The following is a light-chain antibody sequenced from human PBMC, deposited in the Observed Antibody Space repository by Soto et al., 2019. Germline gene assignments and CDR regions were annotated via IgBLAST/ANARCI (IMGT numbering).Light chain of an antibody. CDR2: GNI. CDR3: KSYDSRLSNYV. J-gene: IGLJ1*01. CDR1: NSNIGAGYD. Sequence: QSVLTQPPSVSGAPGQRVTISCTGSNSNIGAGYDVHWYQQFPGTAPKLLIYGNINRPSGVPDRFSGSKSGPSASLAITGIQAEDEADYYCKSYDSRLSNYVFGTGTKLTVL. V-gene: IGLV1-40*01.